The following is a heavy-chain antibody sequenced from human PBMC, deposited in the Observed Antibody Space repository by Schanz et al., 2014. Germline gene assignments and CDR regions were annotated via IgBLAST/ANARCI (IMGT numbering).Heavy chain of an antibody. Sequence: QVQLVESGGGVVQPGGSLRLSCAASGFIFSNYGMHWVRQAPGKGLEWVAVIWSDGSGKYYADSVKGRFTISRDNSKNTLYLQMNSLRAEDTAVYYCAKDLLYGAPMPLNHLDYWGQGTLVTVSS. CDR2: IWSDGSGK. J-gene: IGHJ4*02. CDR1: GFIFSNYG. D-gene: IGHD2-2*01. CDR3: AKDLLYGAPMPLNHLDY. V-gene: IGHV3-33*06.